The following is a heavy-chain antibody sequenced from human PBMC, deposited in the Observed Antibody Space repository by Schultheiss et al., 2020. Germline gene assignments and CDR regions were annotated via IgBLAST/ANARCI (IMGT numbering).Heavy chain of an antibody. J-gene: IGHJ4*02. D-gene: IGHD2-2*01. CDR1: GFTFSTYT. V-gene: IGHV3-49*04. CDR2: IRSKAYGGTT. Sequence: GGSLRLSCAASGFTFSTYTMNWVRQAPGKGLECVGFIRSKAYGGTTEYAASVKGRFTISRDDSKSIAYLQMNSLKTEDTAVYYCTRVAQWPTSQDHTDFDYWGQGTLVTVSS. CDR3: TRVAQWPTSQDHTDFDY.